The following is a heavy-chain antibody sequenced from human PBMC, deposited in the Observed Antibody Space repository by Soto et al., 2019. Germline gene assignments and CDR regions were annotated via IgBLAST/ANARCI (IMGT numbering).Heavy chain of an antibody. J-gene: IGHJ4*02. V-gene: IGHV1-69*13. CDR3: AREAVCSSTSCQIGY. CDR2: IIPIFGTA. Sequence: SVKVSCKASGGTFSSYAISWVRQAPGQGLEWMGGIIPIFGTANYAQKFQGRVTITADESTSTAYMELSSLRSEDTAVYYCAREAVCSSTSCQIGYWGQGTLVTVSS. CDR1: GGTFSSYA. D-gene: IGHD2-2*01.